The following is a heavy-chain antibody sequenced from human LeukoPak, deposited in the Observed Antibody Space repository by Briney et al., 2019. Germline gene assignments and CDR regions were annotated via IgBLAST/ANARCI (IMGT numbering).Heavy chain of an antibody. CDR2: IIPIFGTA. V-gene: IGHV1-69*13. Sequence: ASVKVSCEASGGTFSSYAISWVRQAPGQGLEWMGGIIPIFGTANYAQKFQGRVTITADESTSTAYMELSSLRSEDTAVYYCARSRGTCYSCGDYWGQGTLVTVSS. CDR1: GGTFSSYA. J-gene: IGHJ4*02. D-gene: IGHD2-15*01. CDR3: ARSRGTCYSCGDY.